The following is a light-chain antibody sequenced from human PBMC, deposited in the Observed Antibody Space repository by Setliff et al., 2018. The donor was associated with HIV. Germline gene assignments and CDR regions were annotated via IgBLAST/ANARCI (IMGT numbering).Light chain of an antibody. Sequence: QSALTQPASVSGSPGQSITISCTGSRSDNGTYNYVSWYQQHPGKATKLMINDVTARPSGVPDRFSCSKSAITASLTISGLQSDDEADYFCSSFAGKDNLIFGSGTKVTVL. CDR1: RSDNGTYNY. CDR3: SSFAGKDNLI. J-gene: IGLJ1*01. V-gene: IGLV2-8*01. CDR2: DVT.